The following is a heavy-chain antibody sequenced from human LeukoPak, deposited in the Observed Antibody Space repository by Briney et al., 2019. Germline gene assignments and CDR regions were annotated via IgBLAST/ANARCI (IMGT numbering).Heavy chain of an antibody. V-gene: IGHV3-7*01. CDR2: IKRDESVR. J-gene: IGHJ3*02. Sequence: GESLRLSCVGSGFTFGGYWMTWVRQAPGKWLEWVANIKRDESVRHYVDSVKGRFTISRDNAQNSLFLQMSSLRADDTAVYYCARDRSPADSGNYFDVFDIWGQGTLVTVSS. CDR1: GFTFGGYW. D-gene: IGHD3-22*01. CDR3: ARDRSPADSGNYFDVFDI.